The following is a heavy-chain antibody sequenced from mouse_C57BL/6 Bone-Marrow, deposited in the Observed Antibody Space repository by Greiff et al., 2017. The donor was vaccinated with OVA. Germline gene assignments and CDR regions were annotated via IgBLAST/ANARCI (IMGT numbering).Heavy chain of an antibody. Sequence: EVQVVESGGDLVKPGGSLKLSCAASGFTFSSYGMSWVRQTPDKRLEWVATISSGGSYTYYPDSVKGRFTISRDNAKNTLYLQMSSLKSEDTAMYYCARLPDYDGSSYGYAMDYWGQGTSVTVSS. D-gene: IGHD1-1*01. CDR3: ARLPDYDGSSYGYAMDY. V-gene: IGHV5-6*01. CDR1: GFTFSSYG. CDR2: ISSGGSYT. J-gene: IGHJ4*01.